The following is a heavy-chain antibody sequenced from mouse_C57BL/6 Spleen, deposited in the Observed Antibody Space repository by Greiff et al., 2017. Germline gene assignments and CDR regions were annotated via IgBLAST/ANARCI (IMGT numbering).Heavy chain of an antibody. CDR1: GYTFTSYW. J-gene: IGHJ3*01. V-gene: IGHV1-69*01. CDR3: ARYSSYDQAWFAY. D-gene: IGHD1-1*01. Sequence: QVQLQQPGAELVMPGASVKLSCKASGYTFTSYWMHWVKQRPGQGLEWIGEIDPSDSYTNYNQKFKGKSTLTVDKSSSTAYMQLSSLTSEDSAVYYCARYSSYDQAWFAYWGQGTLVTVSA. CDR2: IDPSDSYT.